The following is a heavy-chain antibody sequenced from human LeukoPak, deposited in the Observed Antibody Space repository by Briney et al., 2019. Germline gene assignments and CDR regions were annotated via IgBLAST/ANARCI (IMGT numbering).Heavy chain of an antibody. J-gene: IGHJ4*02. V-gene: IGHV3-30*02. CDR1: GFTFSNYG. CDR2: IRYDGTNK. Sequence: PGGSLRLSCAASGFTFSNYGMHWVRQAPGKGLEWVAFIRYDGTNKYYADSVKGRFTISRGNSKNMLYLQMNSLRAEDTAVYYCAKDLRYGRDFDYWGQGTLVTVSS. D-gene: IGHD5-18*01. CDR3: AKDLRYGRDFDY.